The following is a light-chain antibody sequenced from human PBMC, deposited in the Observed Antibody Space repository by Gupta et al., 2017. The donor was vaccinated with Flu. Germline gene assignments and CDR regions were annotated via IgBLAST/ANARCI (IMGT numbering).Light chain of an antibody. Sequence: DTLSGPPGDRATISCGGSQTGNENFLAWYQQKTGVEPRLRISDESKRAAGSPDRSTGSGAGTDFTLTINNVEPEEVAVYYCRQYGNPPPSFGDGTDVDIK. CDR1: QTGNENF. CDR3: RQYGNPPPS. V-gene: IGKV3D-20*01. CDR2: DES. J-gene: IGKJ2*03.